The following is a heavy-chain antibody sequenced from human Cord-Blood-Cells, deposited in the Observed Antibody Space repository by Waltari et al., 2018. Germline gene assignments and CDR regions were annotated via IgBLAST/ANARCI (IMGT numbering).Heavy chain of an antibody. CDR1: GGSVSSGSYY. V-gene: IGHV4-61*01. CDR3: AREGLGIAEYYFDY. J-gene: IGHJ4*02. CDR2: IYYDGST. D-gene: IGHD7-27*01. Sequence: QVQLQESGPGLVKPSETLSLTCTVSGGSVSSGSYYWNWNRQPPGKGLEWIGYIYYDGSTNYNPSLKSRVTISVDTSKNQFSLKLSSVTAADTAVYYCAREGLGIAEYYFDYWGQGTLFTVSS.